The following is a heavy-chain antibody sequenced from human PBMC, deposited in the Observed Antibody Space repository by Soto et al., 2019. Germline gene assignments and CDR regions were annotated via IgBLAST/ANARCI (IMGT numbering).Heavy chain of an antibody. V-gene: IGHV1-58*01. J-gene: IGHJ6*02. CDR1: GFTLTSSA. CDR3: AACLQGPKDFHFGVVQSPYYGKDV. CDR2: IVVCSGNT. D-gene: IGHD3-3*01. Sequence: ASVKVSGNASGFTLTSSAVQCVRQARGHLLEWLGCIVVCSGNTNYAQKFQERVTITRDMSTSTAYMELSSLRSEVTAVYYCAACLQGPKDFHFGVVQSPYYGKDVWGQGTKVTVS.